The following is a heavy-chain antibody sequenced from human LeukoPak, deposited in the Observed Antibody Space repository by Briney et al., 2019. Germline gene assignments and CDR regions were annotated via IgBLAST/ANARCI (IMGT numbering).Heavy chain of an antibody. Sequence: GGSLRLSCAATGFTFSSYWMSWVRQAPGKGLEWVANIKQDGSEKYYVDSVKGRFTISRDNAKNSLYLQMNSLRAEDTAVYYCARAVAGSYYYYGMVVWGQGTTVTVSS. D-gene: IGHD6-19*01. J-gene: IGHJ6*02. CDR1: GFTFSSYW. CDR2: IKQDGSEK. V-gene: IGHV3-7*01. CDR3: ARAVAGSYYYYGMVV.